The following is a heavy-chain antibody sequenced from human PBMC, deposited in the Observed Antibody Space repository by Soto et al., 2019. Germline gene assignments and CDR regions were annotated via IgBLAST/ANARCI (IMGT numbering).Heavy chain of an antibody. CDR1: GGTFSSYT. CDR3: ASDVWSPENYYMDV. Sequence: QVQLVQSGAEVKKPGSSVKVSCKASGGTFSSYTISWVRQAPGQGLEWMGRIIPILGIANYAQKFQGSVTIPADKSTSTAYMELSSLRSEDTAVYYCASDVWSPENYYMDVWGKGTTVTVSS. D-gene: IGHD2-2*01. J-gene: IGHJ6*03. CDR2: IIPILGIA. V-gene: IGHV1-69*02.